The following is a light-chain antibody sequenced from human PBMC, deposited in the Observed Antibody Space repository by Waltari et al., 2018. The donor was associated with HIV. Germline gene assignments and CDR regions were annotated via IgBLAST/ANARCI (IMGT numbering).Light chain of an antibody. Sequence: QSALTQPASVSGSPGQSITISCTGSSSDVGSYNLVSWYQQHPGKAPKLMIYEGINRPSGISNRFSGSKSGNTASLTSSGLQAEDEADYYCCSYAGSSNWVFGGGTKLTVL. J-gene: IGLJ3*02. CDR2: EGI. V-gene: IGLV2-23*01. CDR1: SSDVGSYNL. CDR3: CSYAGSSNWV.